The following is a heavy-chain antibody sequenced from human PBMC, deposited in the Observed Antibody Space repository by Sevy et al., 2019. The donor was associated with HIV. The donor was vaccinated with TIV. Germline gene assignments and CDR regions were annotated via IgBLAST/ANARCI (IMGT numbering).Heavy chain of an antibody. Sequence: ASVKVSCKASGYTFTVYSLHWVRQAPGQGLEWMGRINPNNGATNYAQKFQGRVTMTRDTSISTAYMELSRLTSDDTAVYYCARGVAVPAQGHFEYWGQGTLVTVSS. CDR2: INPNNGAT. CDR3: ARGVAVPAQGHFEY. CDR1: GYTFTVYS. D-gene: IGHD2-2*01. J-gene: IGHJ4*02. V-gene: IGHV1-2*06.